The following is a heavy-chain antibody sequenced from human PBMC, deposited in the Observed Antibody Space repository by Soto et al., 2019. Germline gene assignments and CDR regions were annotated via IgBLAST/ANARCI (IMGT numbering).Heavy chain of an antibody. Sequence: SETLSLTCTVSGGSISSYYWSWIRQPPGKGLEWIGYIYYSGSTNYNPSLKSRVTISVDTSKNQFSLKLSSVTAADTAVYYCARGVKYCSGGSCYSELDPWGQGTLVTVS. J-gene: IGHJ5*02. CDR1: GGSISSYY. D-gene: IGHD2-15*01. CDR3: ARGVKYCSGGSCYSELDP. V-gene: IGHV4-59*01. CDR2: IYYSGST.